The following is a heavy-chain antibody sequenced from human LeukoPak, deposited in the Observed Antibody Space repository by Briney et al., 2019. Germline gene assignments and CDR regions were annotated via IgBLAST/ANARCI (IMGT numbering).Heavy chain of an antibody. CDR3: ARSGYSSSLRPYYYGMDV. D-gene: IGHD6-6*01. Sequence: PSETLSLTCAVYGGSFSGYYWSWIRQPPGKGLDWIGEINHTESTNYNPSLKSRVTISVDTSKNQFSLKLSSVTAADTAVYYCARSGYSSSLRPYYYGMDVWGQGTTVTVSS. V-gene: IGHV4-34*01. CDR2: INHTEST. CDR1: GGSFSGYY. J-gene: IGHJ6*02.